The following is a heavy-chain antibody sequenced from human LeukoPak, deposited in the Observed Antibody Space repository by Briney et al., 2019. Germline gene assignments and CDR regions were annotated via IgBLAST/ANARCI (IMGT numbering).Heavy chain of an antibody. CDR1: GFTFSSNW. V-gene: IGHV3-74*01. Sequence: GGSLRLSCVASGFTFSSNWMHWVRQAPGKGLVWVSRINEDRRTTNYADSVKGRFTISRDNSKNTLYLQMNSLRAEDTAVYYCAKIIRGGDSFDYWGQGTLVTVSS. CDR2: INEDRRTT. D-gene: IGHD3-16*01. CDR3: AKIIRGGDSFDY. J-gene: IGHJ4*02.